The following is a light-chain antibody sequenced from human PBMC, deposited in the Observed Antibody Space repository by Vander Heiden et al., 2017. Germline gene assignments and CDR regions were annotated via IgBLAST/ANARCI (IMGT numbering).Light chain of an antibody. CDR2: DAS. J-gene: IGKJ2*01. Sequence: EIVMTQSPATLSVSPGERATLSCRASRFVSTNLAWYQHKPGQAPRLLLYDASTRATGIPARFSGSGSGTDFTLTISSLQSEDSAVYYCQQYNSWPPMYTFGQGTKLEIK. CDR3: QQYNSWPPMYT. CDR1: RFVSTN. V-gene: IGKV3-15*01.